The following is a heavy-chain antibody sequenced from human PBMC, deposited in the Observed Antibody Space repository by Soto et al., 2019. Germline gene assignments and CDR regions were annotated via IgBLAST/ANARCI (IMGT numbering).Heavy chain of an antibody. J-gene: IGHJ4*02. CDR1: GGSFKNYA. V-gene: IGHV1-69*01. CDR3: ARDGGWLQPRTYFDY. Sequence: QVQLGQSGAEVKKPGSSVKVSCKASGGSFKNYAITWVRQAPGQGLEWVGGIIPIFGTANYAQGFQGRLTITADEYTNSAYMQLSSLRSEYTAVYYCARDGGWLQPRTYFDYWGQGNLVTVS. CDR2: IIPIFGTA. D-gene: IGHD5-12*01.